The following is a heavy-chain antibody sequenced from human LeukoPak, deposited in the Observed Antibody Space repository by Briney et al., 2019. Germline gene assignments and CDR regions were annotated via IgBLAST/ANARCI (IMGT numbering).Heavy chain of an antibody. D-gene: IGHD6-13*01. CDR1: GFTFSNYA. V-gene: IGHV3-21*01. CDR3: ARRGQQLKY. Sequence: GGSLRLSCAVSGFTFSNYAMSWVRQAPGKGLEWVSSISSSSSYIYYADSVKGRFTISRDNAKNSLYLQMNSLRAEDTAVYYCARRGQQLKYWGQGTLVTVSS. J-gene: IGHJ4*02. CDR2: ISSSSSYI.